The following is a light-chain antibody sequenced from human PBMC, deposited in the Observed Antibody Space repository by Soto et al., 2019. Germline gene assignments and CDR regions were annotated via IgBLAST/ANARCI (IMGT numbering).Light chain of an antibody. CDR2: KDS. J-gene: IGLJ1*01. Sequence: SYELTQPPSVSVSPGQTARITCSGDALPKQYAYWYQQKPGQAPVLVIYKDSERPSGIPERFSGSSSGTTVTLTISGVQAEDEADYYCSSYTSSSTRVFGTGTKLTVL. V-gene: IGLV3-25*03. CDR1: ALPKQY. CDR3: SSYTSSSTRV.